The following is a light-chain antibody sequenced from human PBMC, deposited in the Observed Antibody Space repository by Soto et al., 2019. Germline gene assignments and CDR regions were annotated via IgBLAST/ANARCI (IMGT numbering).Light chain of an antibody. CDR1: ASDFGFYNY. V-gene: IGLV2-14*01. Sequence: QSALTQPASVSGSPGQSITISCTGTASDFGFYNYVSWYQHHPGKAPKLLIYEVTNRHSGVSNRFSGSKSGNTASLTISGLQAEDEADYYCSSYTSSTDYVFGTGTKVTVL. CDR2: EVT. CDR3: SSYTSSTDYV. J-gene: IGLJ1*01.